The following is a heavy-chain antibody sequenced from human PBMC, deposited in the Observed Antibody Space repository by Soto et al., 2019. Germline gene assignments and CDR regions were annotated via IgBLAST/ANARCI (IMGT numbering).Heavy chain of an antibody. CDR2: MNPNSGNT. J-gene: IGHJ4*02. V-gene: IGHV1-8*01. CDR3: ATDISGSSPFDF. CDR1: GYTFTSYD. D-gene: IGHD1-26*01. Sequence: QVQLVQSGAEVKKPGASVKVSCKASGYTFTSYDINWVRQATGQGLEWMGWMNPNSGNTGYEQKFQGRVTMTRNTSISTAYKDLSSLRSDNMTMYYCATDISGSSPFDFWGQGTLVSVSS.